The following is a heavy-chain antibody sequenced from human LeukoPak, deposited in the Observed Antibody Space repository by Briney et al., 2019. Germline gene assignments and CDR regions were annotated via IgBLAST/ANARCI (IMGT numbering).Heavy chain of an antibody. CDR2: ISYDGSNK. Sequence: HPGRSLRLSCAASGFTFSSYAMHWVRQAPGKGLEWVAVISYDGSNKYYADSVKGRFTISRDNSKNTLYLQMNSLRDEDTAVYYCARAWGKLQNDYWGQGTLVTVSS. V-gene: IGHV3-30*04. D-gene: IGHD7-27*01. CDR3: ARAWGKLQNDY. CDR1: GFTFSSYA. J-gene: IGHJ4*02.